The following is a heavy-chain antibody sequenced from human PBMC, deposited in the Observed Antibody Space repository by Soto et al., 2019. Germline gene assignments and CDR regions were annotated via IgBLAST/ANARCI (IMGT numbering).Heavy chain of an antibody. J-gene: IGHJ4*02. V-gene: IGHV1-3*01. CDR2: INAGNGDT. Sequence: QVQLVQSGAEMKKPGASVKLSCKTSGINYNTYAIHWVRQAPGQGLEWMGWINAGNGDTRYSQNFQGRVPLTRDTSASTVYMALDSLNSEDTGVYYCARAISGYVTWGPGTLVTVSS. D-gene: IGHD5-12*01. CDR1: GINYNTYA. CDR3: ARAISGYVT.